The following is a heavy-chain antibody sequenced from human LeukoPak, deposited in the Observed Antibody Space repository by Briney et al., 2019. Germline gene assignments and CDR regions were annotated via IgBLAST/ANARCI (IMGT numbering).Heavy chain of an antibody. CDR1: GYTFTSYG. CDR2: ISAYNGNT. J-gene: IGHJ3*02. CDR3: ARRSYSSGWGDAFDI. Sequence: ASVKVSCKASGYTFTSYGISWVRQAPGQGLEWMGWISAYNGNTNYAQKLQGRVTMTTDTTASTAYMELRSLRSDDTAVYYCARRSYSSGWGDAFDIWGQGTMVTVSS. V-gene: IGHV1-18*01. D-gene: IGHD6-19*01.